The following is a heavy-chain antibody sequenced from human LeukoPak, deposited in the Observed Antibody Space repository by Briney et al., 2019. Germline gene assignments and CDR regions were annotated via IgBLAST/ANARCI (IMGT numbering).Heavy chain of an antibody. Sequence: GGSLRLSCAASGFTFSSYGMHWVRQAPGKGLEWVAVISYDGSNKYYADSVKGRFTISRDNSKNTLYLQMNSLRAEDTAVYYCAKVESPNYDFWSRDYYSYYGMDVWGQGTTVTVSS. CDR2: ISYDGSNK. CDR1: GFTFSSYG. J-gene: IGHJ6*02. V-gene: IGHV3-30*18. D-gene: IGHD3-3*01. CDR3: AKVESPNYDFWSRDYYSYYGMDV.